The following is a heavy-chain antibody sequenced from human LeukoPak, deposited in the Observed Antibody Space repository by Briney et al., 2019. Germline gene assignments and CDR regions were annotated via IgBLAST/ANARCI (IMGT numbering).Heavy chain of an antibody. J-gene: IGHJ4*02. CDR2: INPNSGGT. D-gene: IGHD3-22*01. CDR1: GYTFTGYY. V-gene: IGHV1-2*02. CDR3: ARDDLDDSSGYYRFDY. Sequence: ASVKVSCKAPGYTFTGYYMHWVRQAPGQGLEWMGWINPNSGGTNYAQKFQGRVTMTRDTSISTAYMELSRLRSDDTAVYYCARDDLDDSSGYYRFDYWGQGTLVTVSS.